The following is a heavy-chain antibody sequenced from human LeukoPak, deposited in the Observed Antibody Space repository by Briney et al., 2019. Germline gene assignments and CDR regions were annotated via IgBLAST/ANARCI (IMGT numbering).Heavy chain of an antibody. J-gene: IGHJ4*02. CDR3: ARALLVFATDY. Sequence: GGSLRLSCAASGFTFSSYSMTWVRQAPGKGLEWVSSISSSSYIYYADSVKGRFTISRDNAKNSLYLQMNSLRAEDTAVYYCARALLVFATDYWGQGTLVTVSS. V-gene: IGHV3-21*01. CDR1: GFTFSSYS. CDR2: ISSSSYI. D-gene: IGHD2-8*02.